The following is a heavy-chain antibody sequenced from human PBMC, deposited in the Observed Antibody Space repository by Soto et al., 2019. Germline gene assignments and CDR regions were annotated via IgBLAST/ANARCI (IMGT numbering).Heavy chain of an antibody. CDR2: ISYDGSKK. CDR1: GFTFSSYD. CDR3: AKDQGVGGLDS. Sequence: PGGSLRLSCAASGFTFSSYDMNWVRQAPGKGLEWVAVISYDGSKKFYGDSVKGRFTVSRDNIKNTLSLQMISLRAEDTAVYYCAKDQGVGGLDSWALGT. D-gene: IGHD2-15*01. V-gene: IGHV3-30*18. J-gene: IGHJ4*02.